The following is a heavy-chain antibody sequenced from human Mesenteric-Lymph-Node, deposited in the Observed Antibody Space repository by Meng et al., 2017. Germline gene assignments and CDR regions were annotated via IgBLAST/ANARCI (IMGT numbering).Heavy chain of an antibody. CDR2: INPNSGGT. D-gene: IGHD5-24*01. V-gene: IGHV1-2*06. CDR1: GYTFTGYY. CDR3: ARDSLDLEMATILGVDY. Sequence: HGPLVQSGAEVKKPGASVKVSCKASGYTFTGYYMHWVRQAPGQGLEWMGRINPNSGGTNYAQKFQGRVTMTRDTSISTAYMELSRLRSDDTAVYYCARDSLDLEMATILGVDYWGQGTLVTVSS. J-gene: IGHJ4*02.